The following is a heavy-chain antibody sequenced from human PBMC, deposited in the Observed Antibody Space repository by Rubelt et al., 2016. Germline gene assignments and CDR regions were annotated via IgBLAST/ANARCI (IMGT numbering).Heavy chain of an antibody. D-gene: IGHD3-10*01. CDR3: ARQYYYGSGTYDY. CDR1: GFIFSSYD. CDR2: IRYDGTNK. V-gene: IGHV3-33*01. Sequence: QVQLVESGGGVVQPGRSLRLSCAASGFIFSSYDMHWVRQAPGKGLEWVAVIRYDGTNKNYADSVKGRLTISRDNSKNTVYLQINSLRAEETAVYYCARQYYYGSGTYDYWGQGTLVTVSS. J-gene: IGHJ4*02.